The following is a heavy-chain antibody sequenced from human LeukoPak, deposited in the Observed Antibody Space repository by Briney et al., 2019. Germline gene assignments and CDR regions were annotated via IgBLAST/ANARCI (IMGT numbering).Heavy chain of an antibody. CDR3: ARVAAQWEPRYYYYGMDV. CDR1: GFTFSSYS. Sequence: GGSLRLSCAASGFTFSSYSMNWVRQAPGKGLEWVSSISSSSSYIYYADSVKGRFTNSRDNAKNSLYLQMNSLRAEDTAVYYCARVAAQWEPRYYYYGMDVWGQGTTVTVSS. J-gene: IGHJ6*02. V-gene: IGHV3-21*01. D-gene: IGHD1-26*01. CDR2: ISSSSSYI.